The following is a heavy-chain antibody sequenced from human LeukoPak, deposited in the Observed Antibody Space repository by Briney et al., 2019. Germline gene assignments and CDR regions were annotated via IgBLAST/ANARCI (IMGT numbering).Heavy chain of an antibody. V-gene: IGHV1-18*01. J-gene: IGHJ4*01. CDR2: ISAYNGNT. CDR3: ARKNASEGVFEY. Sequence: ASVKVSCNASGYTFTSYGISWVRQAPGQGLEWMGWISAYNGNTNYAQKLQGRVTMTTDTSTSTAYMELRSLRSDDTAVYHCARKNASEGVFEYWGHGKLVTPSP. CDR1: GYTFTSYG.